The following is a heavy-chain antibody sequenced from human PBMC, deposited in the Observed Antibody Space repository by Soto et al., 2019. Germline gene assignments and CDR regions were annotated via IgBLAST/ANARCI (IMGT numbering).Heavy chain of an antibody. J-gene: IGHJ5*02. CDR2: INPSGGST. Sequence: ASVKVSCKASGYTFTSYYMHWVRRAPGQGLEWMGIINPSGGSTSYAQKFQGRVTMTRDTSTSTVYMELSSLRSEDTAVYYCARDHPVFRFDPWGQGTLVTVSS. CDR1: GYTFTSYY. V-gene: IGHV1-46*03. D-gene: IGHD3-10*01. CDR3: ARDHPVFRFDP.